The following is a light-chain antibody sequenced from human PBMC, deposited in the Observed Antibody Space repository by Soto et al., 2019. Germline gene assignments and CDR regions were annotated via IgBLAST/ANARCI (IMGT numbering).Light chain of an antibody. CDR3: QQSYSTLLT. Sequence: DIQMTQSPSSLSASVGDRVTITCRASQSISTYLNWYQQKPGKAPKLLIYAASSLQSGVPSRFSGIGSGTDFTLTISSLQPEDFATYYCQQSYSTLLTFGGGTKVEIE. CDR1: QSISTY. V-gene: IGKV1-39*01. J-gene: IGKJ4*01. CDR2: AAS.